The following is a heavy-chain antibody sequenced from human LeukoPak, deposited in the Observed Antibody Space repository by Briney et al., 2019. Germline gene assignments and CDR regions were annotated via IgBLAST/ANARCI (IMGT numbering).Heavy chain of an antibody. CDR1: GFDFSDYY. CDR2: ISGSGSDK. Sequence: GGSLRLSCTASGFDFSDYYMTWIRQAPGKGLEWVSHISGSGSDKYYADSVKGRFTISRDNAKNSLYLQMNSLRVQDTAVYYYAWPARLHGYWGQGTLVTVSS. CDR3: AWPARLHGY. D-gene: IGHD6-6*01. V-gene: IGHV3-11*04. J-gene: IGHJ4*02.